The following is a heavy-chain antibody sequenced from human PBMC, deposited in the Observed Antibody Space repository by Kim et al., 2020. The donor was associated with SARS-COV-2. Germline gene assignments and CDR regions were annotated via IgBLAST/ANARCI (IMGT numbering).Heavy chain of an antibody. Sequence: GGSLRLSCAASGFTFSSYAMHWVRQAPGKGLEWVAVISYDGSNKYYADSVKGRFTISRDNSKNTLYLQMNSLRAEDTAVYYCARDQKSLAYYGDYAGDNWFDPCGQGTLVTVSS. CDR1: GFTFSSYA. CDR2: ISYDGSNK. J-gene: IGHJ5*02. D-gene: IGHD4-17*01. V-gene: IGHV3-30*04. CDR3: ARDQKSLAYYGDYAGDNWFDP.